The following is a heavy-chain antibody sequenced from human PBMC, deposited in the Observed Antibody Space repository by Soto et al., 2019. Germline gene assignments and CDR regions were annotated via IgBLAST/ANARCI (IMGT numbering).Heavy chain of an antibody. CDR3: GKGASPKVFAVDTLMDA. J-gene: IGHJ6*02. CDR2: ISGSGGYT. Sequence: GGSLRLSCAASGFTFSSYAMSWVRQAPGKGLEWVSTISGSGGYTYYADSVKGRFTISRDNSKRTVYLQMNSLRAEDSAVYFCGKGASPKVFAVDTLMDAWGQGTTVTVSS. V-gene: IGHV3-23*01. D-gene: IGHD5-18*01. CDR1: GFTFSSYA.